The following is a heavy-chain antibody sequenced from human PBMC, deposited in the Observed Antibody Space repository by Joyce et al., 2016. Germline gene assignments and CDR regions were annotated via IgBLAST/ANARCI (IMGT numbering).Heavy chain of an antibody. D-gene: IGHD5-12*01. CDR1: EDTFSTDT. Sequence: QEQLLQSGAEVKKPGSSVKVPCKPSEDTFSTDTFTWVRQAPGQGFEWMGNIVPLLGTADYAHKFQGRVTISADESTRTVYMELNTLTSEDTALYYCAKQGATGWIDPWGQGTLVTVSS. CDR3: AKQGATGWIDP. J-gene: IGHJ5*02. V-gene: IGHV1-69*11. CDR2: IVPLLGTA.